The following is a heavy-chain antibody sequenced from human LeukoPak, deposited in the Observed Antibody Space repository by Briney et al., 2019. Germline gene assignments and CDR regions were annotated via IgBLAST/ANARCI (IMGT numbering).Heavy chain of an antibody. CDR2: IHYSGTT. J-gene: IGHJ5*02. D-gene: IGHD3-22*01. Sequence: SSETLSLTCTVSGGSLSSSLVNWGWIRQPPGKGLEYIGSIHYSGTTYYNPSLKSRVTVSVDTSKSQFSLKLTSVTAADTAVYYCARLYHDSRGYYWFDPWGQGTLVTVSS. V-gene: IGHV4-39*01. CDR3: ARLYHDSRGYYWFDP. CDR1: GGSLSSSLVN.